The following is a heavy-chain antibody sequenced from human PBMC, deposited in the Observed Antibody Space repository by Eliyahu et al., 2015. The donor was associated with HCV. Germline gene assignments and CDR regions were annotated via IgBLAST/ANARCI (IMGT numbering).Heavy chain of an antibody. J-gene: IGHJ4*02. CDR1: GYTFTSXY. D-gene: IGHD6-19*01. V-gene: IGHV1-46*03. CDR3: AIPSVRAVAGTTTGRTLDY. Sequence: QVQLVQSGAEVKKPGASVKVSCKASGYTFTSXYXHWVRQAPGQGPEWMGIINPSGGSTSYAQKFQGRVTMTRDTSTSTVYMELSSLRSEDTAVYYCAIPSVRAVAGTTTGRTLDYWGQGTLVTVSS. CDR2: INPSGGST.